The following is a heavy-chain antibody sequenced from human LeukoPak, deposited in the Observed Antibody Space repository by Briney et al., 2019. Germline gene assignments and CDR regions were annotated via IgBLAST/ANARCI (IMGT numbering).Heavy chain of an antibody. V-gene: IGHV5-51*01. Sequence: GESLKISCKGSGYSFTSYWIGWVRQMPGKGLEWMGIIYPGDSDTRYSPSFQGQVTISADKSISTAYLQWSSLKASDTAMYYCARTTAYYYDSSGYGLLYDAFDIWGQGTMVTVSS. CDR2: IYPGDSDT. J-gene: IGHJ3*02. D-gene: IGHD3-22*01. CDR3: ARTTAYYYDSSGYGLLYDAFDI. CDR1: GYSFTSYW.